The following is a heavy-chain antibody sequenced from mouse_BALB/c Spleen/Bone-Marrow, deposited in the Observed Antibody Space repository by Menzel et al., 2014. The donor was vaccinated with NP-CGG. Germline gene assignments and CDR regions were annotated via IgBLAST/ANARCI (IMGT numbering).Heavy chain of an antibody. CDR2: INPSNGGT. J-gene: IGHJ1*01. D-gene: IGHD1-1*01. CDR1: GYTFTSYY. CDR3: TRDHYYYGSSYWYFDV. Sequence: LVESGAELVKPGASVKLPCKASGYTFTSYYMYWVKQRPGQGLEWIGGINPSNGGTNFNEKFKSKATLTVDKSSSTAYMQLSSLTSEDSAVYYCTRDHYYYGSSYWYFDVWGAGTTVTVSS. V-gene: IGHV1S81*02.